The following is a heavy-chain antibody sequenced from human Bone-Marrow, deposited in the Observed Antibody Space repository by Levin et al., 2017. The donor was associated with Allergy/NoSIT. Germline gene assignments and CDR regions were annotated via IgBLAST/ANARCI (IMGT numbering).Heavy chain of an antibody. J-gene: IGHJ2*01. D-gene: IGHD2-15*01. CDR3: TTGSCTGGSCYRWYFDL. CDR1: GFTFNKAW. CDR2: IKTNTDGGTA. V-gene: IGHV3-15*01. Sequence: GGSLRLSCAASGFTFNKAWMSWVRQAPGKGLQWVGRIKTNTDGGTAAYAAPVKGRFVISRDDSKDTLYLELNSLKTEDTGVYYCTTGSCTGGSCYRWYFDLWGRGTLVSVSS.